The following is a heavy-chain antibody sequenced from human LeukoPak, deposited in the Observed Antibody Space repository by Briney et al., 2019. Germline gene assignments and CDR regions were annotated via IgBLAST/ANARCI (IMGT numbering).Heavy chain of an antibody. V-gene: IGHV1-2*02. Sequence: ASVKVSCKASGYTFTSYYMHWVRQAPGQGLEWMGWIIPNSGGTNYAQKFQGRVTMTRDTSISTAYMELSRLRSDDTAVYYCARGLRYYYDSSGYDYWGQGTLVTVSS. D-gene: IGHD3-22*01. CDR3: ARGLRYYYDSSGYDY. J-gene: IGHJ4*02. CDR1: GYTFTSYY. CDR2: IIPNSGGT.